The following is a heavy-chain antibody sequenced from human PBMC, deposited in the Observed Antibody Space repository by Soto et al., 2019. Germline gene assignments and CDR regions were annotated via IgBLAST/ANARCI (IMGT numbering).Heavy chain of an antibody. D-gene: IGHD2-8*01. Sequence: EVQLVESGGDLVQPGGSLRLSCVASGFTFSPYWMSWVRQAPGRGLQWVATLNNDGSEKYYADSVKGRFTISRDNARDSLYLQLTSLRAEDTAIYYCARGSNQDYWGQGTLVAVSS. CDR1: GFTFSPYW. J-gene: IGHJ4*02. V-gene: IGHV3-7*03. CDR3: ARGSNQDY. CDR2: LNNDGSEK.